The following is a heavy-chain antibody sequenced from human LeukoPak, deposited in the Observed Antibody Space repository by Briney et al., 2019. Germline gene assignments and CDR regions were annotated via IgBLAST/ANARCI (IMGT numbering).Heavy chain of an antibody. J-gene: IGHJ6*02. Sequence: SETLSLTCTVSGGSISSYYWSWIRQPPGKGLEWIGYIYYSGSTYSGSTKYNPSLKSRVTISVDTSKNHFSLKLSSVTAADTAVYYCARELVPVANAHIYGMDVWGQGTTVTVSS. CDR3: ARELVPVANAHIYGMDV. D-gene: IGHD2-2*01. CDR1: GGSISSYY. V-gene: IGHV4-59*01. CDR2: IYYSGSTYSGST.